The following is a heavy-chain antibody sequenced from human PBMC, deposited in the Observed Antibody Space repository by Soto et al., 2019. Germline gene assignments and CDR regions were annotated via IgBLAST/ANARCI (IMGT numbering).Heavy chain of an antibody. V-gene: IGHV4-61*08. J-gene: IGHJ6*02. Sequence: SETLSLTCTVSGGSVSSGDYFWSWLRQPPGKRLEWIAYIYYSGSTNYNPSLKSRATISVDTSKSQVSLTLTSMTAADAALYYCARSPNYYFYGFDVWGQGTAVTVSS. D-gene: IGHD3-10*01. CDR2: IYYSGST. CDR1: GGSVSSGDYF. CDR3: ARSPNYYFYGFDV.